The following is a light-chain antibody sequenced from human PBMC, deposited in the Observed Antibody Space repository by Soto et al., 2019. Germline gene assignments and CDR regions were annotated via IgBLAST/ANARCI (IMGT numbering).Light chain of an antibody. V-gene: IGLV1-40*01. J-gene: IGLJ2*01. CDR2: DNS. CDR1: SSNIGAGYD. CDR3: QSYDSSLSVV. Sequence: QSVLTQPPSVSGAPGQRVTISCTGSSSNIGAGYDVHWYQQLPGTAPKLLIYDNSDRPSGVPDRFSDSKSGTSASLAITGLQAEDEADYYCQSYDSSLSVVFGGGTQLTVL.